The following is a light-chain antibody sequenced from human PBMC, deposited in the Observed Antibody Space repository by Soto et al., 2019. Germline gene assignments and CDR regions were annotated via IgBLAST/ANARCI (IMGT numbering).Light chain of an antibody. CDR2: GAS. V-gene: IGKV3-20*01. CDR1: QSVSSNN. J-gene: IGKJ3*01. Sequence: EIVLTQSPGTLSLSPGERATLSCRASQSVSSNNLAWYQQRPGQAPRVVIYGASTRATGNPERFSGSGSATDFTLTIRRLEPEEFAVYYCQQYGRSPLTFGPGTKVDIK. CDR3: QQYGRSPLT.